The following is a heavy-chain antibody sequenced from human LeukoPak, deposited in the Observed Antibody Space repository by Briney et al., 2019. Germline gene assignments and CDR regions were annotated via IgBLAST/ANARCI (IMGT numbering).Heavy chain of an antibody. J-gene: IGHJ3*02. CDR1: GFTFSSYS. CDR3: ARGPLYSSDTPPFDI. D-gene: IGHD6-19*01. Sequence: GGSLRLSCAASGFTFSSYSMNWVRQAPGKGLEWVSSISSSSSYIYYADSVKGRFTISRDNAKNSLYLQMNSLRSEDMAVYYCARGPLYSSDTPPFDIWGQGTMVTVSS. V-gene: IGHV3-21*01. CDR2: ISSSSSYI.